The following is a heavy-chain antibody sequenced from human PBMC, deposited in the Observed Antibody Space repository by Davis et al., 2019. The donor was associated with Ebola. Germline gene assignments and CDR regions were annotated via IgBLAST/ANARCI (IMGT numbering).Heavy chain of an antibody. D-gene: IGHD7-27*01. Sequence: MPSETLSLTCTVSGDSISSYYWSWIRQPPGKGLEWIGYIYYSGSTNYNPSLKSRLTMSVDTSKNQFSLKLSSVTAADTAVYYCGRDYWGSVDYWGQGTLVTVSS. CDR1: GDSISSYY. CDR3: GRDYWGSVDY. CDR2: IYYSGST. J-gene: IGHJ4*02. V-gene: IGHV4-59*01.